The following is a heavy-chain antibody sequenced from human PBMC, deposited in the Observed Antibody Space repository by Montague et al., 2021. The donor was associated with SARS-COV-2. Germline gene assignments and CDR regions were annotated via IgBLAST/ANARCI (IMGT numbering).Heavy chain of an antibody. D-gene: IGHD3-9*01. CDR2: IYSNDEK. CDR3: AHRIRYYDIFTGIPFDY. V-gene: IGHV2-5*01. CDR1: GFSLSTPNVG. J-gene: IGHJ4*02. Sequence: PALVKPTQTLTLSCTFSGFSLSTPNVGVGWIRQPPGKALQWVAVIYSNDEKRYSPSLRNRLTITKDTAKNQVVLSLTYVDPVDTATYSCAHRIRYYDIFTGIPFDYWGQGSQVTGSS.